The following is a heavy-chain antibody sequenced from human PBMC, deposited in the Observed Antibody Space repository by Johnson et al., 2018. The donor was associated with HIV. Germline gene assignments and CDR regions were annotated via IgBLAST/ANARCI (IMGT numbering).Heavy chain of an antibody. Sequence: QVQLVESGGGVVQPGRSLRLSCAASGFTFSSYAMPWVRQAPGQGLDWVAVISYDGSNNSYADSVKGRFPISRDNSKNTLYLQMNRLRAEDTAVYYCAREVHIVVVSSSRWAFDIWGQGTLVTVSS. J-gene: IGHJ3*02. V-gene: IGHV3-30*04. CDR3: AREVHIVVVSSSRWAFDI. D-gene: IGHD2-21*01. CDR2: ISYDGSNN. CDR1: GFTFSSYA.